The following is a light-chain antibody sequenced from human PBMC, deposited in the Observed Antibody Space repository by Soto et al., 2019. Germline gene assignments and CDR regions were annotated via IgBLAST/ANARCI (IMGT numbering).Light chain of an antibody. J-gene: IGKJ2*01. Sequence: DIQMTQSPSSLSASVGDRVTITCRASQNIRSYLNWYQHKAGKAPTLLIYGVSRLQGGVPSRFSCSGSGNDFTLTISSMQPEDFATYYCQQTDMPLYTFGQGTKLEI. CDR3: QQTDMPLYT. CDR2: GVS. CDR1: QNIRSY. V-gene: IGKV1-39*01.